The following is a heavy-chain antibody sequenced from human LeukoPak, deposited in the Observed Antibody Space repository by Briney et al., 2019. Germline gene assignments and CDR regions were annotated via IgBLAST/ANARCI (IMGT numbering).Heavy chain of an antibody. CDR1: GGSISIYY. Sequence: SETLSLTCTVSGGSISIYYWSWIRQPPGKGLEWIGYIYYSGSTNYNPSLKSRVTISVDTSKNQFSLKLSSVTAADTAVYYCARVPNYYDSSGYVALAFDIWGQGTMVTVSS. D-gene: IGHD3-22*01. J-gene: IGHJ3*02. CDR3: ARVPNYYDSSGYVALAFDI. V-gene: IGHV4-59*01. CDR2: IYYSGST.